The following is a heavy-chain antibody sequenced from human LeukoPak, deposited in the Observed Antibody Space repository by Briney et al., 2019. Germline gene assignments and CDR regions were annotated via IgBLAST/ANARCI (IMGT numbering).Heavy chain of an antibody. V-gene: IGHV5-51*01. CDR1: GYSFTSYW. J-gene: IGHJ4*02. Sequence: GESLKISWKGSGYSFTSYWIGWVRQMPGKGLEWMGITYPGDSDTRYSPSFQGQVTISADKSISTAYLQWSSLKASDTAMYYCARTQGYSSGWYDPHFDYWGQGTLVTVSS. D-gene: IGHD6-19*01. CDR2: TYPGDSDT. CDR3: ARTQGYSSGWYDPHFDY.